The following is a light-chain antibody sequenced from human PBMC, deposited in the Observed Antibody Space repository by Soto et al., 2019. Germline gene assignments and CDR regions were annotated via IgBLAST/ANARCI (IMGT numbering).Light chain of an antibody. CDR3: SSYISSSTYV. Sequence: QSALTQPPSVSGSPGQSVAISCTGTSSDVGNSNGVSWYHQPPGTAPKLMIYDVNNQPSGVPDRFSGSKSGNTASLTISGLQAEDEGDYYCSSYISSSTYVFGTGTKLTVL. CDR2: DVN. CDR1: SSDVGNSNG. J-gene: IGLJ1*01. V-gene: IGLV2-18*02.